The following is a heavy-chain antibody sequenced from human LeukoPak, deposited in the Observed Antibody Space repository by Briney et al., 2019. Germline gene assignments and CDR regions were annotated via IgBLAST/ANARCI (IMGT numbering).Heavy chain of an antibody. V-gene: IGHV3-7*05. CDR2: IKNDGSEK. Sequence: PGGSLRLSCAASGFTFNTYWMSWVRQAPGKGLEWVVNIKNDGSEKYYVDSVKGRFTISRDNAENSLYLQMSSLRAEDTAVYYCAKGEHEHFDYWGQGTLVTVSS. D-gene: IGHD1/OR15-1a*01. CDR1: GFTFNTYW. J-gene: IGHJ4*02. CDR3: AKGEHEHFDY.